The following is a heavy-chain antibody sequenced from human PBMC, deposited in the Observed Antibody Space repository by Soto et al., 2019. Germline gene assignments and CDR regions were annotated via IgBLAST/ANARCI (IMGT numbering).Heavy chain of an antibody. J-gene: IGHJ4*02. CDR1: GFTFSSYA. V-gene: IGHV3-23*01. CDR2: ISGSGGST. Sequence: GGSLSLSCAASGFTFSSYAMSWVRQAPGKGLEWVSAISGSGGSTYYADSVKGRFTISRDNSKNTLYLQMNSLRAEDTAVYYCAKDTNVLRFLEWLEFDYWGQGTLVTVSS. D-gene: IGHD3-3*01. CDR3: AKDTNVLRFLEWLEFDY.